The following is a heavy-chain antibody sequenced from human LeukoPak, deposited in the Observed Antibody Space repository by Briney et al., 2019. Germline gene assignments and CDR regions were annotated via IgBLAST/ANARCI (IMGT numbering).Heavy chain of an antibody. CDR2: IYYRVTS. CDR3: ARAVGGDGSGSL. J-gene: IGHJ4*02. Sequence: SETLSLTCTVSGGSISSGPYYWSWIRQPPGKGLEWNGYIYYRVTSDYNPSLKSRVTMSVDMSTRQISLKLSSVTAADTAVYYCARAVGGDGSGSLWGPGTLVTVSS. D-gene: IGHD3-10*01. CDR1: GGSISSGPYY. V-gene: IGHV4-61*01.